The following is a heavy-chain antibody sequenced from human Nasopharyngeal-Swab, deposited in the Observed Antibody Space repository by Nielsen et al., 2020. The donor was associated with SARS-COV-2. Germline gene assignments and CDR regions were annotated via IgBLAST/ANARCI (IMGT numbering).Heavy chain of an antibody. Sequence: WIRQPPGKGLEWIGEINHSGSTNYNPSLKSRVTISVDTSKNQVSLKLSSVTAADTAVYYCARGRGTIFGVVIINGYFQHWGPGTLVTVSS. D-gene: IGHD3-3*01. J-gene: IGHJ1*01. CDR2: INHSGST. CDR3: ARGRGTIFGVVIINGYFQH. V-gene: IGHV4-34*01.